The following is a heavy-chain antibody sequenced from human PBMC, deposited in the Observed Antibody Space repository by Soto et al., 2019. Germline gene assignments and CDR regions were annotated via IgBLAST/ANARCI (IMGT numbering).Heavy chain of an antibody. CDR2: IYYSGST. CDR3: AGGARGY. V-gene: IGHV4-31*03. J-gene: IGHJ4*02. Sequence: QVQLQESGPGLVKPSQTLSLTCTVSGGSISSGGYYWSWIRQHPGKGLEWIGYIYYSGSTYYNPSHNRRVTKPVDPSKNPFSLKRSSVTAADTAVYYCAGGARGYWGQGTLVTVSS. D-gene: IGHD3-10*01. CDR1: GGSISSGGYY.